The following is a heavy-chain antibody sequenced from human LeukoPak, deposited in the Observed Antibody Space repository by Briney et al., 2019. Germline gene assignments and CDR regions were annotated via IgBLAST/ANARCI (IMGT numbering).Heavy chain of an antibody. J-gene: IGHJ4*02. CDR1: GFTFSSYG. V-gene: IGHV3-30*03. CDR2: ISFGGSNK. D-gene: IGHD6-19*01. CDR3: LYGSGWYFDY. Sequence: PGGSLRLSCAASGFTFSSYGMHWVRQAPGKGLEWVALISFGGSNKYYADSVKGRFTISRDNSKNMLYLQMNSLSAEDTAVYYCLYGSGWYFDYWGQGTLVTVSS.